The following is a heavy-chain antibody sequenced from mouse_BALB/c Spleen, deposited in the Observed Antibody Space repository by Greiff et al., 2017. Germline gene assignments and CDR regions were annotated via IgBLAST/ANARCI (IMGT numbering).Heavy chain of an antibody. V-gene: IGHV5-12-2*01. Sequence: VQLKESGGGLVQPGGSLKLSCAASGFTFSSYTMSWVRQTPEKRLEWVAYISNGGGSTYYPDTVKGRFTISRDNAKNTLYLQMSSLKSEDTAMYYCARHYGNYAYFDYWGQGTTLTVSS. CDR1: GFTFSSYT. J-gene: IGHJ2*01. CDR2: ISNGGGST. D-gene: IGHD2-1*01. CDR3: ARHYGNYAYFDY.